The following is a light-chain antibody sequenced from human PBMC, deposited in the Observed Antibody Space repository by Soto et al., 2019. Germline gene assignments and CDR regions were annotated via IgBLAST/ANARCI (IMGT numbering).Light chain of an antibody. CDR2: ANS. V-gene: IGLV1-40*01. J-gene: IGLJ1*01. Sequence: QSALTQPPSVSGAPGQNVTISCAGTSSNIGTGYDVHWYQHLPGSAPSLLIFANSNRPSGVPDRFSASKSGTSASLAITGLQADDEADYYCQSYDRGLSAYVFGTGTKLTVL. CDR3: QSYDRGLSAYV. CDR1: SSNIGTGYD.